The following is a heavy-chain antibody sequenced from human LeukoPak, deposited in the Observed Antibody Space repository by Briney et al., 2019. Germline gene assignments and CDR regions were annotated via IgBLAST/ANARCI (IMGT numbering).Heavy chain of an antibody. V-gene: IGHV4-59*01. D-gene: IGHD2-2*01. Sequence: SETLSLTCTVSGGSISSYYWSWIRQPPGKGLEWIGYIYYSGSTNYNPSLKSRVTISVDTSKNQFSLKLSSVTAADMAVYYCASVDGTSLLIDYWGQGTLVTVSS. CDR1: GGSISSYY. J-gene: IGHJ4*02. CDR2: IYYSGST. CDR3: ASVDGTSLLIDY.